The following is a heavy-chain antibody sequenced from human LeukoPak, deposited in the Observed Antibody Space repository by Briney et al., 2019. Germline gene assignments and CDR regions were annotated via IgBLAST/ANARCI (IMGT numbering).Heavy chain of an antibody. CDR3: ARDRDYFEH. D-gene: IGHD5-24*01. Sequence: PSETLSLTCTVSGGSISSGGYYWSWIRQPPGKGLEWIGFIYHSGTINYNPSLKSRVTISVDTSKNQFSLKLTSVTAADTAVYFCARDRDYFEHWGQGTLVTVSS. V-gene: IGHV4-61*08. CDR1: GGSISSGGYY. CDR2: IYHSGTI. J-gene: IGHJ4*02.